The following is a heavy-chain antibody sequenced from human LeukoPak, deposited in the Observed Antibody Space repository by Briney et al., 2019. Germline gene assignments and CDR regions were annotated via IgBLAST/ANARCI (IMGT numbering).Heavy chain of an antibody. CDR1: GFTFSSYG. V-gene: IGHV3-30*02. CDR3: AKDRGGYSYGSEIDY. CDR2: IRYDGSNK. Sequence: PGGSLRLSCAASGFTFSSYGMHWVRQAPGKGLEWVAFIRYDGSNKYYADSVKGRFTVSRDNSKNTLYLQMISLRPEDTAVYYCAKDRGGYSYGSEIDYWGQGTLVTVSS. D-gene: IGHD5-18*01. J-gene: IGHJ4*02.